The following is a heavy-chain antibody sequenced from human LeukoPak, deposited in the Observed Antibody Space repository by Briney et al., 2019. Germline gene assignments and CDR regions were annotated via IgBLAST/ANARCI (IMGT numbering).Heavy chain of an antibody. CDR2: MSSGGTNI. CDR3: ARSLIPLGMDV. CDR1: GFTFSSYE. V-gene: IGHV3-48*03. J-gene: IGHJ6*02. Sequence: PGGSLRLSCAASGFTFSSYEVIWVRQAPGKGLEWVSYMSSGGTNIHYVDSVKGRFRNSRDNAKNTVYLEMNSLRSEDTAVYYCARSLIPLGMDVWGQGTTVTVSS. D-gene: IGHD2-21*01.